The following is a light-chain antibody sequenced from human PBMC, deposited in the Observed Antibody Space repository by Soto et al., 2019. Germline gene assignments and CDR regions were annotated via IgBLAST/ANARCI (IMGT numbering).Light chain of an antibody. V-gene: IGKV3-11*01. CDR1: QSVSNY. CDR3: QQYNNWPPWT. J-gene: IGKJ1*01. CDR2: DAS. Sequence: EIVLTQSPATLSLSPGDGATLSCRASQSVSNYLAWYQLKPGRAPRLLIYDASNRATGIPARFSGSGSGTDFTLTISSLEPEDFAVYYCQQYNNWPPWTFGQGTKVDIK.